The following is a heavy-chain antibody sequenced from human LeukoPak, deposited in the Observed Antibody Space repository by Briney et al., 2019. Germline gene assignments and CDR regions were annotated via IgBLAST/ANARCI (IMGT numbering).Heavy chain of an antibody. CDR3: AKVRYYYDSSGYLTPLDY. J-gene: IGHJ4*02. Sequence: GGSLRLSCAASGFTFSSYAMSWVRQAPGKGLEWVSAISGSGGSTYYADSVKGRFTISRDNSKNTLYLQMNSLRAEDTAVYYCAKVRYYYDSSGYLTPLDYWGQGTLVTVYS. CDR1: GFTFSSYA. D-gene: IGHD3-22*01. CDR2: ISGSGGST. V-gene: IGHV3-23*01.